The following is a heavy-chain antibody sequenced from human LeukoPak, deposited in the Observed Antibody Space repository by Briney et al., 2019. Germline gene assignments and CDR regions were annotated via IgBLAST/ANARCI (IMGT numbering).Heavy chain of an antibody. Sequence: ASVKVSCKTSGYTFVSYTMHWLRQAPGQSLEWMGWINGDNGNTKYSEKSQGRVTITRDTSASSAYMELSSLRSEDTAVYYCARSSSGTYHYWGQGTLVTVSS. CDR1: GYTFVSYT. J-gene: IGHJ4*02. D-gene: IGHD3-10*01. CDR3: ARSSSGTYHY. V-gene: IGHV1-3*01. CDR2: INGDNGNT.